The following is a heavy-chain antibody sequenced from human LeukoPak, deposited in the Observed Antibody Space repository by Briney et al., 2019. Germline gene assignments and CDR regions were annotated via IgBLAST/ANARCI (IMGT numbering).Heavy chain of an antibody. CDR2: ISDSGGRT. CDR3: AKRGVVIRVILVGFHKEAYYFDS. D-gene: IGHD3-22*01. Sequence: GGSLRLSCEVSGFSFSNFAMSWVRQAPGKGLEWVAGISDSGGRTNYADSVKGRFTISRDNPKNTLYLQMNSLRAEDAAVYFCAKRGVVIRVILVGFHKEAYYFDSWGQGALVTVSS. CDR1: GFSFSNFA. J-gene: IGHJ4*02. V-gene: IGHV3-23*01.